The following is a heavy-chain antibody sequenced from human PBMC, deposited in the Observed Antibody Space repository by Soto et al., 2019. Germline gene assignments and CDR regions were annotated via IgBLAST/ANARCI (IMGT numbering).Heavy chain of an antibody. CDR3: ARAPITVTTTSYLNYYYYYYMDV. D-gene: IGHD4-17*01. CDR1: GYTFTSYG. V-gene: IGHV1-18*01. CDR2: ISAYNGNT. Sequence: QVPLVQSGAEVKKPGASVKVSCKASGYTFTSYGISWVRQAPGQGLEWMGWISAYNGNTNYAQKLQGRVTMTTDTSTSTAYMELRSLRSDDTAVYYCARAPITVTTTSYLNYYYYYYMDVWGKGTTVTVSS. J-gene: IGHJ6*03.